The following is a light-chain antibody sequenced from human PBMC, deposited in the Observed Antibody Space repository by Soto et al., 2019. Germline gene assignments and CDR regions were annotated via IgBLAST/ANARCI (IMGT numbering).Light chain of an antibody. CDR1: SSDVGGYNY. CDR3: SSYAGSNMGV. CDR2: EVS. V-gene: IGLV2-8*01. J-gene: IGLJ1*01. Sequence: QSVLTQPPSGSGSPGQSVTISCTGTSSDVGGYNYVSWYQQHPGKAPKLMIYEVSKRPSGVPDRFSGSKSGNTASPTVSGLQAEEEADYYRSSYAGSNMGVFGTGTKVTVL.